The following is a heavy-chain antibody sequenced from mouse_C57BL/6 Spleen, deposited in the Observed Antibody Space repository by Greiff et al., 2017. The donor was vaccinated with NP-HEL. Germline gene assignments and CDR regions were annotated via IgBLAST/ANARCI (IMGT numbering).Heavy chain of an antibody. CDR2: ISNLAYSI. J-gene: IGHJ4*01. CDR3: ARHAIYDGYPYYYAMDY. CDR1: GFTFSDYG. Sequence: EVKLVESGGGLVQPGGSLKLSCAASGFTFSDYGMAWVRQAPRKGPEWVAFISNLAYSIYYADTVTGRFTISRENAKNTLYLEMSSLRSEDTAMYYCARHAIYDGYPYYYAMDYWGQGTSVTVSS. D-gene: IGHD2-3*01. V-gene: IGHV5-15*01.